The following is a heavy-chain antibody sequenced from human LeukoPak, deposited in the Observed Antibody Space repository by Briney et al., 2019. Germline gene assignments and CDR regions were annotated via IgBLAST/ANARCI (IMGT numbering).Heavy chain of an antibody. CDR2: IRPYNGDT. Sequence: ASVKVSCKASGYTFNSYGITWVRQAPGQGLEWMGWIRPYNGDTKYGQNLQGRVTMTTDTTTSTAYMKLRSLRSDDTAVYYCARGLRETDAFDIWGPGTMVTVSS. D-gene: IGHD3-10*01. V-gene: IGHV1-18*01. CDR1: GYTFNSYG. J-gene: IGHJ3*02. CDR3: ARGLRETDAFDI.